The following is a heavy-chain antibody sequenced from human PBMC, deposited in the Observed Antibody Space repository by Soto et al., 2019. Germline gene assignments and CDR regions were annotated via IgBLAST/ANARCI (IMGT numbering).Heavy chain of an antibody. CDR2: IYYSGST. CDR3: ARAAIRFRNGMDV. Sequence: PSETLSLTCTVSGGSTSSGDYYWSWIRQPPGKGLEWIGYIYYSGSTYYNPSLKSRVTISVDTSKNQFSLKLSSVTAADTAVYYCARAAIRFRNGMDVWGQGTTVTVSS. D-gene: IGHD3-3*01. CDR1: GGSTSSGDYY. J-gene: IGHJ6*02. V-gene: IGHV4-30-4*01.